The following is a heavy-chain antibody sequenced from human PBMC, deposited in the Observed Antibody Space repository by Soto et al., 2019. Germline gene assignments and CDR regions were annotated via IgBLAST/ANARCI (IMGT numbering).Heavy chain of an antibody. J-gene: IGHJ4*02. CDR1: GGTFSSYA. CDR2: IIPIFGTA. V-gene: IGHV1-69*13. CDR3: ARDDRSGYYWAIDC. D-gene: IGHD3-22*01. Sequence: SVKVSCKASGGTFSSYAISWVRHAPGQGLEWMGGIIPIFGTANYAQKFQGRVTITADESTSTAYMELSSLRSEDTAVYYCARDDRSGYYWAIDCWGRGTLVTVXS.